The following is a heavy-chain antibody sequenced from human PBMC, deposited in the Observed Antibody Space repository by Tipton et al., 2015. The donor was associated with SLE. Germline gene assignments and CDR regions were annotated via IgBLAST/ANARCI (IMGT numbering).Heavy chain of an antibody. J-gene: IGHJ4*02. D-gene: IGHD3-9*01. CDR1: GFTSSNYW. CDR2: ISTDGSST. V-gene: IGHV3-74*01. Sequence: SLRLSCAASGFTSSNYWMHWVRQAPGKGLVWVSRISTDGSSTNYADSVKGRFTTSRDNAKNSLYLQMNSLRAEDTALYYCAKDNADILTGYYDYWGQGTLVTVSS. CDR3: AKDNADILTGYYDY.